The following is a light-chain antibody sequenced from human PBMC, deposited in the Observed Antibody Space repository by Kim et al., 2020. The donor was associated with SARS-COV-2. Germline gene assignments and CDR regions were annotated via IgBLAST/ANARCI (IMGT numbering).Light chain of an antibody. Sequence: GQRVTISCSGRSSKVGTSTVSWYQQLPGATPKLLIYDNKQRPSGVPARFSGFKSAASASLAISGLQSEDEAVYYCAAWDDSLNGSVFGPGTKVTVL. J-gene: IGLJ1*01. CDR3: AAWDDSLNGSV. V-gene: IGLV1-44*01. CDR1: SSKVGTST. CDR2: DNK.